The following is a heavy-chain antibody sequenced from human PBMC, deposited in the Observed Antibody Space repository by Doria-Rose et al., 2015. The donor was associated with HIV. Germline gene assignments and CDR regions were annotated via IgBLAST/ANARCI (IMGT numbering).Heavy chain of an antibody. J-gene: IGHJ4*02. Sequence: WVRQAPGQGPEWMGWINPNSGGTDYAQKFQGRVTMTRDTSISTAYMELSSLRSDDTAVYYCAREDDLITTVTTFTYWGQGTLVTVSS. CDR3: AREDDLITTVTTFTY. V-gene: IGHV1-2*02. CDR2: INPNSGGT. D-gene: IGHD4-17*01.